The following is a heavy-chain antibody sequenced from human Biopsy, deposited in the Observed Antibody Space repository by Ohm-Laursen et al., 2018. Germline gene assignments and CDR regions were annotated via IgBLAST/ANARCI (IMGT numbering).Heavy chain of an antibody. V-gene: IGHV1-69*13. Sequence: VKISCKVPGGTFSNYGVNWVRQAPGQGLEWLGGNIPILGTGNYAQKFQDRATVAADTSTSTATMELRSLRSDDTAVYYCATKLTGYFHHWGQGTLVIVSS. D-gene: IGHD3-9*01. J-gene: IGHJ1*01. CDR1: GGTFSNYG. CDR3: ATKLTGYFHH. CDR2: NIPILGTG.